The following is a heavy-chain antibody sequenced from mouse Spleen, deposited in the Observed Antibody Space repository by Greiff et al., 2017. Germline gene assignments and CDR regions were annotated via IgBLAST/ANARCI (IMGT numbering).Heavy chain of an antibody. D-gene: IGHD4-1*02. CDR3: ARLNWDVYYFDY. Sequence: EVMLVESGGGLVKLGGSLKLSCAASGFTFSSYAMSWVRQTPEKRLEWVATISSGGGNTYYPDSVKGRFTISRDNAKNTLYLQMSSLKSEDTAMYYCARLNWDVYYFDYWGQGTTLTVSS. V-gene: IGHV5-9*01. CDR1: GFTFSSYA. CDR2: ISSGGGNT. J-gene: IGHJ2*01.